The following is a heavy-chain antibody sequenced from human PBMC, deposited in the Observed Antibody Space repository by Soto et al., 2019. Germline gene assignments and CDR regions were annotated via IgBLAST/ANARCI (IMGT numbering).Heavy chain of an antibody. CDR1: GFTFSSYG. V-gene: IGHV3-30*18. CDR3: AKEAFVVVTAPDFDY. J-gene: IGHJ4*02. CDR2: ISYDGSNK. Sequence: QVQLVESGGGVVQPGRSLRLSCAASGFTFSSYGMHWVRQAPGKGLEWVAVISYDGSNKSYADSVKGRFTISRDNSKNTLYLQMNSLRAEDTAVYYCAKEAFVVVTAPDFDYWGQGTLVT. D-gene: IGHD2-21*02.